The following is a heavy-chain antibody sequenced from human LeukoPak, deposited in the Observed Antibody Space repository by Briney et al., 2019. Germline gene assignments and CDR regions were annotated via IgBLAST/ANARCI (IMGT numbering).Heavy chain of an antibody. CDR3: ARTYYYDSSGYYSRGYYFDY. V-gene: IGHV3-23*01. Sequence: AGGSLRLSCAASGFTFSSYAMSRVRQAPGKGLEWVSAISGSGGSTYYADSVKGRFTISRDNSKNTLYLQMNSLRAEDTAVYYCARTYYYDSSGYYSRGYYFDYWGQGTLVTVSS. CDR1: GFTFSSYA. D-gene: IGHD3-22*01. J-gene: IGHJ4*02. CDR2: ISGSGGST.